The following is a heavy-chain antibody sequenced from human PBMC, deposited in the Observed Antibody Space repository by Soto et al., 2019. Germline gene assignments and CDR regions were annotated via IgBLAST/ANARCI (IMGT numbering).Heavy chain of an antibody. CDR1: EFRFSDYG. CDR2: ISGSGGST. D-gene: IGHD2-15*01. V-gene: IGHV3-23*01. CDR3: AKYRRIVVGSCMGS. J-gene: IGHJ5*02. Sequence: EVQLLGSGGGLVPPGGSLRLSCEASEFRFSDYGRNWVRQAPGKGLEWVSSISGSGGSTYYADSVKGRFTISRDNSKNRLYLQKSSLSAEDTAVYYCAKYRRIVVGSCMGSWGPGTLVTVSS.